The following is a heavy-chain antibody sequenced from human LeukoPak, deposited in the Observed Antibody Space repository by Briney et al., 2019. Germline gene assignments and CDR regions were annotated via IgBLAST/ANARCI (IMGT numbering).Heavy chain of an antibody. CDR2: IETNGRSA. Sequence: GGSLRLSCAASGFTFSNYWVHWVRQAPGKGRGWVLCIETNGRSAFYADSVKGRFTISRDNAKNSLYLQMNSLRAEDTAVYYCARDSGYYGSGSYLFDYWGQGTLVTVSS. CDR3: ARDSGYYGSGSYLFDY. V-gene: IGHV3-74*01. J-gene: IGHJ4*02. CDR1: GFTFSNYW. D-gene: IGHD3-10*01.